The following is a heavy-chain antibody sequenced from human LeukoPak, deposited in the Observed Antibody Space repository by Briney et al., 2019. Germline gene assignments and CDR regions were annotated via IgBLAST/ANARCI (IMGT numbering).Heavy chain of an antibody. J-gene: IGHJ6*04. CDR2: ISSSGSTI. Sequence: GGSLRLSCAASGFTFSDYYMSWIRQAPGEGLEWVSYISSSGSTISYADSVKGRFTISRDNAKNSLYLQMNSLRAEDTVVYYCAELGITMIGGVWGKGTTVTISS. V-gene: IGHV3-11*04. CDR3: AELGITMIGGV. D-gene: IGHD3-10*02. CDR1: GFTFSDYY.